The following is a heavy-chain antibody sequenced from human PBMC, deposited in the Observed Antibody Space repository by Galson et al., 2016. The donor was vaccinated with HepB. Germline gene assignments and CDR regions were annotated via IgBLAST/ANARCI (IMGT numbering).Heavy chain of an antibody. CDR1: GDSVTNDATI. V-gene: IGHV6-1*01. D-gene: IGHD5-18*01. J-gene: IGHJ6*02. CDR3: TRGYMHTGMNV. CDR2: TYHRSQWFN. Sequence: CAISGDSVTNDATIWNWIRQSPSRGLEWLGRTYHRSQWFNEYAVSVKSRITINSDTSRNQFSLQLDSVTPDDTAAYFCTRGYMHTGMNVWGQGTTVTVSS.